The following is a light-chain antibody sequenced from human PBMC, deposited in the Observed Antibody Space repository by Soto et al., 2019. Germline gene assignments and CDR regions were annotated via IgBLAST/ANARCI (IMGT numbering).Light chain of an antibody. CDR2: GAS. V-gene: IGKV3-20*01. Sequence: EIVLTHSPRTLSLSPGERATLSCRASQSVSSSYLAWYQQKPGEAPRLLIYGASTTATGIPAWFSGSGCGTEFTLTISSLPSDDFAVYYCQQYSILWTFGQGTKVDIK. J-gene: IGKJ1*01. CDR1: QSVSSSY. CDR3: QQYSILWT.